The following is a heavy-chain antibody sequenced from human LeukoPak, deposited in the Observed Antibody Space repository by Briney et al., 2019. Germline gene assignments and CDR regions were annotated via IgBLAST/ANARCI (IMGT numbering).Heavy chain of an antibody. J-gene: IGHJ4*02. Sequence: PGGSLRLSCVASGFTVSANYMTWVRQAPGKGLEWVSLMYNNGDTYYAESVKGRFTLSRDNSKNTLYLQINSLRVEDTAIYYCARDRGGYYYYPLDYWGQGILVTVSS. D-gene: IGHD3-22*01. CDR1: GFTVSANY. V-gene: IGHV3-66*01. CDR2: MYNNGDT. CDR3: ARDRGGYYYYPLDY.